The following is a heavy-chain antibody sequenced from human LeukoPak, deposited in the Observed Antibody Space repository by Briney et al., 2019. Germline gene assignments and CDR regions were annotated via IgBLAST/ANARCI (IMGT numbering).Heavy chain of an antibody. CDR3: ARNLGYCSGGSCRPNAFDI. D-gene: IGHD2-15*01. CDR2: IIPIFGIA. V-gene: IGHV1-69*17. CDR1: GGTFSSYA. J-gene: IGHJ3*02. Sequence: SVKVSCKASGGTFSSYAISWVRQAPGQGLEWMGGIIPIFGIANYAQKFQCRVTMTRDTSTSTVYMELSSLRSEDTAVYYCARNLGYCSGGSCRPNAFDIWGQGTMVTVSS.